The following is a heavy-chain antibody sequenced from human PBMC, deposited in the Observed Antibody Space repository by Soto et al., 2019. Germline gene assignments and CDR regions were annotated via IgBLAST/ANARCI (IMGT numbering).Heavy chain of an antibody. V-gene: IGHV1-18*01. CDR2: ISAYNGNT. J-gene: IGHJ6*03. Sequence: ASVKVSCKASGYTFTSYGITWVRQAPGQGLEWMGWISAYNGNTNYAQKLQGRVTMTTDTSTSTAYMELRSLRSDDTAVYYCARRGGLYYYYYMDVWGKGTTVTVSS. D-gene: IGHD2-15*01. CDR1: GYTFTSYG. CDR3: ARRGGLYYYYYMDV.